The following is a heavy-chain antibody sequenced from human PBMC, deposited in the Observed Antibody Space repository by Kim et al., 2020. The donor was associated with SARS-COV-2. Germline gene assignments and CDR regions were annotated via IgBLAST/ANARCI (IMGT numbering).Heavy chain of an antibody. CDR2: VHHSGST. CDR1: SGSFSGYY. V-gene: IGHV4-34*01. D-gene: IGHD5-12*01. J-gene: IGHJ4*01. Sequence: SETLSLTCAVYSGSFSGYYWNWIRQSPGKGLEWIGEVHHSGSTNYNPTLKSRVTISLDTSTNQFSLKLTSVTAADTAVYYCARNPLQHTSGYNDYWGHGTLVTVSS. CDR3: ARNPLQHTSGYNDY.